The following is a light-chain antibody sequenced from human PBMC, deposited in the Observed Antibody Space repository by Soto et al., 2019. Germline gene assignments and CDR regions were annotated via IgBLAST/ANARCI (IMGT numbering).Light chain of an antibody. CDR1: QSVTSDY. CDR2: AAS. J-gene: IGKJ1*01. CDR3: QQYGISRT. Sequence: EIVFTQPPRTPSLSPREKAPPSRRASQSVTSDYLAWYQQRPGQAPRLLIFAASTRATGIPDRFSGGGSGTDFTLTISRLEHEDSAVYYCQQYGISRTFGQGT. V-gene: IGKV3-20*01.